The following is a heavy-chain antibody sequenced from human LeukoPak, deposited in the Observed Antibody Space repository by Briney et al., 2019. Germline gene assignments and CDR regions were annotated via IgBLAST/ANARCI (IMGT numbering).Heavy chain of an antibody. V-gene: IGHV3-9*01. CDR2: ISWNRGTI. Sequence: GGSLRLSCVASGFSFDDYAMHWVRQAPGKGLEWVSGISWNRGTIGYADSVKGRFTISRDNAKNSLYLQMNSVRAEDTAVYYCARAAAGYYYYYYMDVWGKGTTVTVSS. CDR3: ARAAAGYYYYYYMDV. D-gene: IGHD6-13*01. CDR1: GFSFDDYA. J-gene: IGHJ6*03.